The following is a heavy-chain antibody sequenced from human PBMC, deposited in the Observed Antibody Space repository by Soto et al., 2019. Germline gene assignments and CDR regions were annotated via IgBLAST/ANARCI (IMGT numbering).Heavy chain of an antibody. CDR1: GGSITSSSYY. CDR2: IYYSGST. V-gene: IGHV4-39*01. Sequence: PSETLSLTCTVSGGSITSSSYYWGWIRQPPGKGLEWIGSIYYSGSTYYNPSLKSRVTISVDTSKNQFSLKLSSVTAADTAVYYCATQEVGGSYVYTFAPWGQGTLVTVS. CDR3: ATQEVGGSYVYTFAP. J-gene: IGHJ5*02. D-gene: IGHD1-26*01.